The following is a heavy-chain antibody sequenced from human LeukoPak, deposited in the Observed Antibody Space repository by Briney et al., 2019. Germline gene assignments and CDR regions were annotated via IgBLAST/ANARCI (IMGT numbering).Heavy chain of an antibody. CDR3: ARGGYDSDWKITNFDY. J-gene: IGHJ4*02. Sequence: GGSLRLSCAASGFTFSDYYMSWIRQAPGKGLEWVAVIWYDGSNKYYAESVKGRFTISKDNPKNTLYLQMNSLRAEDTAVYYCARGGYDSDWKITNFDYWGQGTLVTVSS. CDR2: IWYDGSNK. V-gene: IGHV3-33*08. CDR1: GFTFSDYY. D-gene: IGHD6-19*01.